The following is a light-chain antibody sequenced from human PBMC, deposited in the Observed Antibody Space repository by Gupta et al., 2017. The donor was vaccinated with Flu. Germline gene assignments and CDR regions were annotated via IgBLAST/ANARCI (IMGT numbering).Light chain of an antibody. V-gene: IGLV1-40*01. CDR2: GNS. J-gene: IGLJ3*02. CDR3: QSYDSSLSGWV. CDR1: SSNIGAGYD. Sequence: QSVLTQPPSVSGAPGQRVTISCTGSSSNIGAGYDVHWYQQLPGTAPKLPIYGNSNRPSVVPDRFSGSKSGTSASLAITGLQAEDEADYYCQSYDSSLSGWVFGGGTKLTVL.